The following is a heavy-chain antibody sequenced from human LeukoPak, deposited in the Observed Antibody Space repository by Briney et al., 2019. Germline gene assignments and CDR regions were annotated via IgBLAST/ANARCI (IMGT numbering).Heavy chain of an antibody. CDR1: GGSFSNYY. Sequence: SETLSLTCTVSGGSFSNYYWSWVRQSPGKGLEWIGYIHYVGTTNYNPSLKSRVTMSLDTLKNQFSLNLFSVTAADTAIYYCARTTTTPYYSYFYMDVWGKGTTVTVSS. J-gene: IGHJ6*03. CDR3: ARTTTTPYYSYFYMDV. CDR2: IHYVGTT. D-gene: IGHD1-1*01. V-gene: IGHV4-59*01.